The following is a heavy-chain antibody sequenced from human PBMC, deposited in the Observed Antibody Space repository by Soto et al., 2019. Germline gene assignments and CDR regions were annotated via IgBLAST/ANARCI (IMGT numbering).Heavy chain of an antibody. V-gene: IGHV3-23*01. J-gene: IGHJ4*02. D-gene: IGHD2-2*01. CDR1: GFTFTSYA. Sequence: EVQLLESGGGLVQPGGSLRLSCAASGFTFTSYAMSWVRQAPGKGLEWVSGISSSGISTYYVDSVKGRFTISRDNSKNTLYLQMNSLRAEDTAVYYCAKLIGRYYVDYWGQGTLVTVSS. CDR3: AKLIGRYYVDY. CDR2: ISSSGIST.